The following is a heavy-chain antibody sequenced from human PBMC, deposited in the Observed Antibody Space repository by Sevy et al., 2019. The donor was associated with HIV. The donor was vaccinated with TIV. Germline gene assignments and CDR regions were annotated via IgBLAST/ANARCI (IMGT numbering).Heavy chain of an antibody. CDR3: AREIAARPGYYSGLDV. Sequence: ASVKVSCKASEYTFIGYYIHWVRQAPGQGLEWMGRVNPDTGDTNYAQNFHGRVTMTRDTSISKAHMELNRLRSDDTAVYYCAREIAARPGYYSGLDVWGQGTTVTVSS. J-gene: IGHJ6*02. CDR2: VNPDTGDT. V-gene: IGHV1-2*06. D-gene: IGHD6-6*01. CDR1: EYTFIGYY.